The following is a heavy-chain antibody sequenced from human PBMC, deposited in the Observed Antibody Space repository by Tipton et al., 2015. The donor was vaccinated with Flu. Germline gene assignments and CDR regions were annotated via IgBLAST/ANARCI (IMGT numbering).Heavy chain of an antibody. CDR2: INHSGST. V-gene: IGHV4-34*01. J-gene: IGHJ4*02. Sequence: TLSLTCAVYGGSFSGYYWSWIRQPPGKGLEWIGEINHSGSTNYNPSLKSRVTISVDTSKNQSSLKLSSVTAADTAVYYCARVGSAAAGTNWGQGTLVTVSS. CDR3: ARVGSAAAGTN. D-gene: IGHD6-13*01. CDR1: GGSFSGYY.